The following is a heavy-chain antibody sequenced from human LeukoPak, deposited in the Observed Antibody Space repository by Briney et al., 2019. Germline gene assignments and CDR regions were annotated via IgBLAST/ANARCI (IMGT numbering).Heavy chain of an antibody. V-gene: IGHV4-59*01. CDR3: ARVALFRFDP. J-gene: IGHJ5*02. CDR2: IYYSGST. D-gene: IGHD3-10*02. CDR1: GGSISSYY. Sequence: SGTLSLTCTVSGGSISSYYWRWIRQPPGKGLEWIGYIYYSGSTNYNPSLKSRVTISVDTSKNQFSLKLSSVTAADTAVYYCARVALFRFDPWGQGTLVTVSS.